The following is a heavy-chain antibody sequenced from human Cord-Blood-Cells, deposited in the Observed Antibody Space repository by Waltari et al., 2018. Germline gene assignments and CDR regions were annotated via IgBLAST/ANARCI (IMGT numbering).Heavy chain of an antibody. CDR2: INAGNGNT. Sequence: QVQLVQSGAEVKKPGASLKVSCKASGSTFTSYAMTWVRQAPGQRLEWMGWINAGNGNTKYSQKFQGRVTITRDTSASTAYMELSSLRSEDTAVYYCARDQGGDYDAFDIWGQGTMVTVSS. CDR1: GSTFTSYA. CDR3: ARDQGGDYDAFDI. V-gene: IGHV1-3*01. D-gene: IGHD2-21*02. J-gene: IGHJ3*02.